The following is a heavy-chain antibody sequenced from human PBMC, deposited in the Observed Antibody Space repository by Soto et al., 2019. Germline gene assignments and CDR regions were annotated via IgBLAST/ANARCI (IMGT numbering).Heavy chain of an antibody. CDR2: TYYRSKWYN. Sequence: QTLSLTCAISGDSVSSNSAAWNWIRQSPSRGLEWLGRTYYRSKWYNDYAVSVKSRITINPDTSKNQFSLQLSSVTPEDTAVYYCARDREVDGHKADYSGMDAWGQGTTVTVS. CDR3: ARDREVDGHKADYSGMDA. V-gene: IGHV6-1*01. D-gene: IGHD6-19*01. CDR1: GDSVSSNSAA. J-gene: IGHJ6*02.